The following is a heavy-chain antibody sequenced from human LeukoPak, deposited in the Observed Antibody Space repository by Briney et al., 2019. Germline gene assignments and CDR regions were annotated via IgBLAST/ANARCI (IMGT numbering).Heavy chain of an antibody. CDR2: IYYSGST. Sequence: SETLSLTCTVSGGSISSSRYYWGWIRQPPGRGLEWIGSIYYSGSTYYNPSLRSRVTISVDTSKNQFSLRLGSVTAADTAVYYCARVQSRLSWFDPWGPGTLVTVSS. V-gene: IGHV4-39*07. J-gene: IGHJ5*02. CDR3: ARVQSRLSWFDP. CDR1: GGSISSSRYY.